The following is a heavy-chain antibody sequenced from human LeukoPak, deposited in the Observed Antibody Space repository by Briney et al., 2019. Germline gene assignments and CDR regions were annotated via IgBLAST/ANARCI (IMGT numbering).Heavy chain of an antibody. J-gene: IGHJ5*02. CDR1: GYTFTSNY. D-gene: IGHD6-6*01. V-gene: IGHV1-69*13. CDR3: ARDLLPSRQGDSSSSSWFDP. CDR2: IIPIFGTA. Sequence: ASVKVSCKASGYTFTSNYIHWVRQAPGQGLEWMGGIIPIFGTASYAQKFQGRVTITADESTSTAYMELSSLRSEDTAVYYCARDLLPSRQGDSSSSSWFDPWGQGTLVTVSS.